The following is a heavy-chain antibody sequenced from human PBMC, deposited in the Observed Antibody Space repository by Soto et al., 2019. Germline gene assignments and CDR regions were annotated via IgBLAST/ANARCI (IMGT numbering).Heavy chain of an antibody. J-gene: IGHJ4*02. Sequence: GGSLRLSCAASGFIFSNYAMHWVRQAPGKGLEWVAIISNDETNKYYAASVKGRFIISRDNSNNTLCLQMNRLRAEDTAVYYCARAPEYYGSGSYYNIPLGYWGQGTLVTVS. V-gene: IGHV3-30*04. CDR3: ARAPEYYGSGSYYNIPLGY. CDR2: ISNDETNK. D-gene: IGHD3-10*01. CDR1: GFIFSNYA.